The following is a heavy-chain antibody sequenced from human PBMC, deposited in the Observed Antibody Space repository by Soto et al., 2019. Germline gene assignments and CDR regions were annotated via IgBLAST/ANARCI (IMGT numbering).Heavy chain of an antibody. CDR3: GRQPGHCGRTTCFGYYSVDV. J-gene: IGHJ6*02. CDR2: IYYSGST. CDR1: GGSISSSSYS. Sequence: SETLSLTCSVSGGSISSSSYSWGWIRQPPGKGLEWIGTIYYSGSTHYNPSLEGRVAISADTPNNQLSLRLSSVTAADTAVYYCGRQPGHCGRTTCFGYYSVDVGGQGTTVTVSS. V-gene: IGHV4-39*01. D-gene: IGHD2-2*01.